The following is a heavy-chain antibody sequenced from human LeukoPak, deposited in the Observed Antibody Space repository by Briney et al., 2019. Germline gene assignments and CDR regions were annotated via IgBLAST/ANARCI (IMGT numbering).Heavy chain of an antibody. CDR2: INHSGST. CDR1: GGSFSGYY. CDR3: ASRYRGAARLDY. J-gene: IGHJ4*02. D-gene: IGHD6-6*01. V-gene: IGHV4-34*01. Sequence: SETLSLTCAVYGGSFSGYYWSWIRQPPGKGLEWIGEINHSGSTNYNPSLKSRVTISVDTSKNQFSLNLSSVTAADTAVYYCASRYRGAARLDYWGQGTLVTVSS.